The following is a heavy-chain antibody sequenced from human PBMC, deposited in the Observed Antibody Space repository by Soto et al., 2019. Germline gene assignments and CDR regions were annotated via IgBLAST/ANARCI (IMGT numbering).Heavy chain of an antibody. D-gene: IGHD3-16*01. Sequence: SETLSLTCSVSGGSVSSGVYYWSWIRQPPGKGLELIGYISNSGSTDYNPSLTSRVAISLDTSRNQFSLKLRSVTAADTAVYYCASVTFGGVVLAHWGQGTLVTVSS. CDR1: GGSVSSGVYY. CDR2: ISNSGST. V-gene: IGHV4-61*08. J-gene: IGHJ4*02. CDR3: ASVTFGGVVLAH.